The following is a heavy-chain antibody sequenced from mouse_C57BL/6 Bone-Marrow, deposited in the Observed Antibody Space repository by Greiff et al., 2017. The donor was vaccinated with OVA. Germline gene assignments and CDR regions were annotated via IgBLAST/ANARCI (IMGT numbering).Heavy chain of an antibody. CDR3: ARHYYGSRTWFAY. J-gene: IGHJ3*01. D-gene: IGHD1-1*01. V-gene: IGHV1-82*01. Sequence: LVESGPELVKPGASVKISCKASGYAFSSSWMNWVKQRPGKGLEWIGRIYPGDGDTNYNGKFKGKDTLTADKSSSTAYMQLSSLTSEDSAVYFCARHYYGSRTWFAYWGQGTLVTVSA. CDR1: GYAFSSSW. CDR2: IYPGDGDT.